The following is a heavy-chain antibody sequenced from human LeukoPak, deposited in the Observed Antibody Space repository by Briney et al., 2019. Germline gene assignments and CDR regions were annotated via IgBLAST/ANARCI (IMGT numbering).Heavy chain of an antibody. Sequence: GGSLRLSCLASGFTFSSYAMSWLRQAPGKGLKWVSGTGINGENTYYADSVKGRFTIARDDSKNTLYLQMNNLRAEDTAVYYCAREIWATGIGWFDPWGQGTLVTVSS. D-gene: IGHD3-9*01. CDR1: GFTFSSYA. CDR2: TGINGENT. J-gene: IGHJ5*02. CDR3: AREIWATGIGWFDP. V-gene: IGHV3-23*01.